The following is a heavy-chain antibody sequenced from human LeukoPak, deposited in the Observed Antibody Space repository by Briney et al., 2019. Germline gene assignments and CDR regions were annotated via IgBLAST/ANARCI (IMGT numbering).Heavy chain of an antibody. D-gene: IGHD6-19*01. V-gene: IGHV1-18*01. Sequence: ASVKVSCKASGYTFPDYGISWVRQAPGQGLEWVGWISGYNGHTNYAQKFQGRVTMTTDTSTSTVYMELRTLRSDDTAVCYCARGIAVAGHNWFDPWGQGTLVTVSS. CDR2: ISGYNGHT. J-gene: IGHJ5*02. CDR3: ARGIAVAGHNWFDP. CDR1: GYTFPDYG.